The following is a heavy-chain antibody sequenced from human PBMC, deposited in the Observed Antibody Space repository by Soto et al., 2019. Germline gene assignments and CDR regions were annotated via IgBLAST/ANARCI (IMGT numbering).Heavy chain of an antibody. CDR3: ARADYYYSGGFYYDC. V-gene: IGHV1-46*01. D-gene: IGHD3-22*01. CDR1: GYIFTNHY. J-gene: IGHJ4*02. Sequence: QVQLVKSGAEVKKPGASVKVSCKASGYIFTNHYIHWVRQAPGQGLEWMGIINHSGGSTNYLQKCQGGITMTRDTSTSTCYMELSSVRSGDAAVYFCARADYYYSGGFYYDCWGQGTLVTVSS. CDR2: INHSGGST.